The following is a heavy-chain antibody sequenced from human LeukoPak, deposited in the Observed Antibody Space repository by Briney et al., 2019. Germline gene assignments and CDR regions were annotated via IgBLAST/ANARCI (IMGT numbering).Heavy chain of an antibody. Sequence: GRSLRLSCAASGFTFSSYAMHWVRQAPDKGLEWVAAITGSGGGTYYGDSAKGRFTISRDNSKNTLYLQMNSLRAEDTAVYYCAKDPNGDYIGAFDFWGQGTMVTVSS. CDR3: AKDPNGDYIGAFDF. CDR1: GFTFSSYA. D-gene: IGHD4-17*01. CDR2: ITGSGGGT. J-gene: IGHJ3*01. V-gene: IGHV3-23*01.